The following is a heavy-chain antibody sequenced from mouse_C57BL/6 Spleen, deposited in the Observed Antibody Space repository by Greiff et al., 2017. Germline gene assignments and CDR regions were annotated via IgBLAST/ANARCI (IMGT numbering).Heavy chain of an antibody. J-gene: IGHJ1*03. Sequence: EVMLVESGGGLVKPGGSLKLSCAASGFTFSSYAMSWVRQTPEKRLEWVATISDGGSYTYYPDNVKGRFTISRDNAKNNLYLQMSHLKSEDTAMYYCARDSNPWYFDVWGTGTTVTVSS. CDR2: ISDGGSYT. CDR3: ARDSNPWYFDV. CDR1: GFTFSSYA. D-gene: IGHD2-5*01. V-gene: IGHV5-4*01.